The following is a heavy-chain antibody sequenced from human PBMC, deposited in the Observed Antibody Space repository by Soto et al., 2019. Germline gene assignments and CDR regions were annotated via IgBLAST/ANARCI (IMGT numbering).Heavy chain of an antibody. V-gene: IGHV4-34*01. CDR1: GGSFSGYY. D-gene: IGHD6-13*01. CDR2: INHSGST. J-gene: IGHJ5*02. CDR3: ARVRAAAGVWFDP. Sequence: PSETLSLTCAVYGGSFSGYYWSWIRQPPGKGLEWIGEINHSGSTNYNPSLKSRVTISVDTSKNQFSLKLSSVTAADTAVYYCARVRAAAGVWFDPWGQGTLVTVSS.